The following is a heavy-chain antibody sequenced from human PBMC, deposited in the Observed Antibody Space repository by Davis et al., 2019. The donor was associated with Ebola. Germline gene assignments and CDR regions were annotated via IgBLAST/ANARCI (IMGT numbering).Heavy chain of an antibody. V-gene: IGHV3-48*01. CDR2: ISSSSSTI. CDR3: ASSGYYYYGMDV. D-gene: IGHD2-15*01. CDR1: GFTFSSYS. Sequence: GGSLRLSCAASGFTFSSYSMNWVRQAPGKGLEWVSYISSSSSTIYYADSVKGRFTISRDNSKNTLYLQMNSLRAEDTAVYYCASSGYYYYGMDVWGQGTTVTVSS. J-gene: IGHJ6*02.